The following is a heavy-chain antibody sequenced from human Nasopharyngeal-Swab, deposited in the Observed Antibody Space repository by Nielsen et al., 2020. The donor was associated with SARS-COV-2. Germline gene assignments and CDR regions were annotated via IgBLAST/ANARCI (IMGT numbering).Heavy chain of an antibody. J-gene: IGHJ4*02. Sequence: SLKISCAASGFTFDDYAMHWIWQAPGKGLEWVSGISWNSGSIGYADSVKGRFTISRDNAKNSLYLQMNSLRAEDTALYYCAKDIRPSIAATDYWGQGTLVTVSS. D-gene: IGHD6-6*01. CDR3: AKDIRPSIAATDY. CDR2: ISWNSGSI. CDR1: GFTFDDYA. V-gene: IGHV3-9*01.